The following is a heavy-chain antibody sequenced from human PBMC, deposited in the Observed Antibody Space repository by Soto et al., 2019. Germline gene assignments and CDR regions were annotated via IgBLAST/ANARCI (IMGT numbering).Heavy chain of an antibody. J-gene: IGHJ5*02. CDR1: GGSIGGVGYS. CDR3: ARAQFYSGSGNYNNLMFDA. Sequence: TLSLTCTVSGGSIGGVGYSWSWIRQPPGGGLEWIGYMYHSGTFLKSPSLKTRLTMSLDMSKNQFSLTLNSMTAADTAVYYCARAQFYSGSGNYNNLMFDAWGQGIQVTVSS. V-gene: IGHV4-30-2*01. D-gene: IGHD3-10*01. CDR2: MYHSGTF.